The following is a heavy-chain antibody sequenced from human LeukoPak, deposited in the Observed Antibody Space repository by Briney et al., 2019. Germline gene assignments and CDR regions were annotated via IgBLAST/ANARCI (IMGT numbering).Heavy chain of an antibody. J-gene: IGHJ3*02. CDR1: GGSFSGYY. CDR2: IYYSGST. V-gene: IGHV4-59*01. D-gene: IGHD3-3*01. CDR3: ASSYDFWSGYSLGAFDI. Sequence: PSETLSLTCAVYGGSFSGYYWSWIRQPPGKGLEWIGYIYYSGSTNYNPSLKSRVTISVDTSKNQFSLKLSSVTAADTAVYYCASSYDFWSGYSLGAFDIWGQGTMVTVSS.